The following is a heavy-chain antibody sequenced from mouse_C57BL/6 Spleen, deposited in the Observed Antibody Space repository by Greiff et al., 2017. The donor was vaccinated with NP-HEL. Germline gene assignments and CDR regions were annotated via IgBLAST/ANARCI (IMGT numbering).Heavy chain of an antibody. CDR3: ARCYSKVYYAIDY. J-gene: IGHJ4*01. Sequence: VKLVESGAELVKPGASVKMSCKASGYTFTTYPIEWMKQNPGKSLEWIGNFHPYNDDTKYNEKFKGKATLTVEKSSSTVYLELSRLTSDDSAVYYGARCYSKVYYAIDYWGQGTSVTVSS. V-gene: IGHV1-47*01. CDR1: GYTFTTYP. D-gene: IGHD2-5*01. CDR2: FHPYNDDT.